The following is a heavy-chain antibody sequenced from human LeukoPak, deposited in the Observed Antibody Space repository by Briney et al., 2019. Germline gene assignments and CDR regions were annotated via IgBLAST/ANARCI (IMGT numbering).Heavy chain of an antibody. CDR2: ISGSGGST. Sequence: GGSLRLSCAASGFTFSSYAMSWVRQAPGKGLEWVSAISGSGGSTYYADSVKGRFTISRENSKNTLYLQMTSLRAEDTAVYYCAKDDGYGDYGYDYWGQGTLVTVSS. CDR3: AKDDGYGDYGYDY. D-gene: IGHD4-17*01. J-gene: IGHJ4*02. CDR1: GFTFSSYA. V-gene: IGHV3-23*01.